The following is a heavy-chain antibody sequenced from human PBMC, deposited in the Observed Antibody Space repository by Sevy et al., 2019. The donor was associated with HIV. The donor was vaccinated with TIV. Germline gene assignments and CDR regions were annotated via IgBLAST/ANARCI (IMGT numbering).Heavy chain of an antibody. J-gene: IGHJ6*01. CDR3: ARDPHSSTSYYYCYDLDV. Sequence: GGSLRLSCAASGFTFSSFAMYWVRQAPGKGLEWVAVISYDGSNEYYADSVKGRFTISRDNSKNTLYLQVNSLRAEDTAVYYCARDPHSSTSYYYCYDLDVWGQGTTVTVSS. CDR2: ISYDGSNE. CDR1: GFTFSSFA. V-gene: IGHV3-30-3*01. D-gene: IGHD6-13*01.